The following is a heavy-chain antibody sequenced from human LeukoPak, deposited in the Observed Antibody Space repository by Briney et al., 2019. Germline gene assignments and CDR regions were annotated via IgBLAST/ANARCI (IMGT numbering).Heavy chain of an antibody. CDR3: ARDISARDEAWWFDP. V-gene: IGHV1-46*01. Sequence: GASVRISCMAFGYTFTNNFMHWVRQAPGQGPEWMALISPTGSFTAYAQKFQGRVTLTRDLSTSTDYLELRSLRSEDTAVYYCARDISARDEAWWFDPWGQGTLVTVSS. D-gene: IGHD5-24*01. J-gene: IGHJ5*02. CDR1: GYTFTNNF. CDR2: ISPTGSFT.